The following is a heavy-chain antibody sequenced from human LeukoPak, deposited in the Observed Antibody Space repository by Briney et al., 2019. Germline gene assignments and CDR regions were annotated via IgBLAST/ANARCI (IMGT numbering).Heavy chain of an antibody. CDR1: GFTFSTYW. D-gene: IGHD3-22*01. V-gene: IGHV3-7*01. CDR2: INQDGKKI. J-gene: IGHJ4*02. CDR3: AKDGRGDHDRSGYTSYFFNY. Sequence: GGSLRLSCAASGFTFSTYWMSWVRQAPGKRLEWVANINQDGKKIYYVESVKGRFSISRDKAKNSLFLQMNSLRGEDTAVYYCAKDGRGDHDRSGYTSYFFNYWGQGTLVTVSS.